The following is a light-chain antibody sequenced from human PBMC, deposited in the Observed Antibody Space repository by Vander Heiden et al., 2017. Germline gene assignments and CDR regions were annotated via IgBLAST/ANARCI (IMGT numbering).Light chain of an antibody. V-gene: IGLV1-47*01. J-gene: IGLJ2*01. CDR2: KNN. CDR3: GAWDASLNSAL. Sequence: QSVLTQPPSASGTPGQRVTISCSGSTSNLGKYDVFWYHQLPGSAPKLLIYKNNQRPSGVPDRFSASKPGTSASLAISGLRSEDEAVYYCGAWDASLNSALFGGGTRVTVL. CDR1: TSNLGKYD.